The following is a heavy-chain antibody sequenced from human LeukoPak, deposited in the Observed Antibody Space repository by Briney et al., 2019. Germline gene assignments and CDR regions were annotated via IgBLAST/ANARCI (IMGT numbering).Heavy chain of an antibody. CDR2: IYYSGST. D-gene: IGHD4-17*01. CDR3: ARDQTVTTGFRAFDI. CDR1: GGSISRYY. J-gene: IGHJ3*02. Sequence: SETLSLTCTVTGGSISRYYWSWIRQPPGKGLEWIGYIYYSGSTNYNPSLKSRVTISVDTSKNQFSLKLSSVTAADTAVYYCARDQTVTTGFRAFDIWGQGTMVTVSS. V-gene: IGHV4-59*01.